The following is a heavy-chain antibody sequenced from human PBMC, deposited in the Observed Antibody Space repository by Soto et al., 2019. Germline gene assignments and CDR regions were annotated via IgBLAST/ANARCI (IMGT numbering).Heavy chain of an antibody. D-gene: IGHD3-3*01. Sequence: SETLSLTCAVYGGSFSGYYWSWIRQPPGKGLEWIGEINHSGSTNYNPSLKSRVTISVDTSKNQFSLKLSSVTAADTAVYYCARAAGFWSGYSRYYYYYGMDVWGQGTTVTVS. V-gene: IGHV4-34*01. CDR3: ARAAGFWSGYSRYYYYYGMDV. CDR1: GGSFSGYY. J-gene: IGHJ6*02. CDR2: INHSGST.